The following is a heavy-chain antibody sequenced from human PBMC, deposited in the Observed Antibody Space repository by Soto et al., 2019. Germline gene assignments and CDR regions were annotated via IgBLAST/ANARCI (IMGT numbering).Heavy chain of an antibody. CDR2: ISSDGGST. CDR1: GFTFSSYA. J-gene: IGHJ4*02. CDR3: VKDPSAVAGTTFDY. D-gene: IGHD6-19*01. Sequence: GSLRLSCSASGFTFSSYAMHWVRQAPGKGLEYVSAISSDGGSTYYADSVKGRFTISRDNSKSTLYLQMSSLRAEDTAVYYCVKDPSAVAGTTFDYWGQGTLVTVSS. V-gene: IGHV3-64D*08.